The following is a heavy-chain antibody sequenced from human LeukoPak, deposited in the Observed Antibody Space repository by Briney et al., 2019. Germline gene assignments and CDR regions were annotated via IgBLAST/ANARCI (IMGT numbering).Heavy chain of an antibody. V-gene: IGHV4-59*11. J-gene: IGHJ3*02. CDR1: DASISGHY. D-gene: IGHD1-14*01. CDR3: ARDKISINAFDM. Sequence: NTSETLSLTCTVSDASISGHYLTWIRQPPGKGLEWIGYISYIGSTNYNPSLKSRVTISVDTSKNQFSLKLSSVTAADTAVYYGARDKISINAFDMWGQGTMVTVSS. CDR2: ISYIGST.